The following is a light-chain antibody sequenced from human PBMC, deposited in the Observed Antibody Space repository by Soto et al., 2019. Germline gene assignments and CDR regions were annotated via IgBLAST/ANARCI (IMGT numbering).Light chain of an antibody. V-gene: IGKV1-39*01. CDR1: QSISSY. Sequence: DIQMTQSPSSLSASVVDRVTVTCRASQSISSYLNWYQQKPAKAPKLLIYAASSLQSGVPSRFSGSGSGTDFTLTISSLQPEDFATYYCQQLNTYPRTFGPGTKVDI. CDR2: AAS. CDR3: QQLNTYPRT. J-gene: IGKJ3*01.